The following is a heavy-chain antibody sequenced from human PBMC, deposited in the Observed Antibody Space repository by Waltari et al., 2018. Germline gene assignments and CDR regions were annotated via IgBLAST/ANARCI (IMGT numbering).Heavy chain of an antibody. CDR2: IIPIFGTA. D-gene: IGHD2-15*01. Sequence: QVQLVQFGAEVKKPGSSVKVSCKASGGTFSSYAISWVRQAPGQGLEWMGGIIPIFGTANYAQKFQGRVTITTDESTSTAYMELSSLRSEDTAVYYCARASESSYCSGGSCYSVAFDIWGQGTMVTVSS. CDR3: ARASESSYCSGGSCYSVAFDI. CDR1: GGTFSSYA. J-gene: IGHJ3*02. V-gene: IGHV1-69*05.